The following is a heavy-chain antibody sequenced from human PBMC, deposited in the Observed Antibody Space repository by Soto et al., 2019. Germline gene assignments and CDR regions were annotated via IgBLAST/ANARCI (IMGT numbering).Heavy chain of an antibody. D-gene: IGHD2-2*01. CDR2: ISYDGSDK. J-gene: IGHJ4*02. V-gene: IGHV3-30-3*01. CDR1: GFTFSDYA. Sequence: GGSLRLSCAASGFTFSDYALHWVRQAPGKGLEWVAVISYDGSDKYYADSVKGRFTISRDKSKNTLYLQMNSLRTEDTAVHYCARGYCTSTTCSTPLDYWGQGTLVTVSS. CDR3: ARGYCTSTTCSTPLDY.